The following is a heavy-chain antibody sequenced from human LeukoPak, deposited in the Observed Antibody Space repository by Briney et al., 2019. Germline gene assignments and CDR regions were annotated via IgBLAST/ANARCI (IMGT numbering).Heavy chain of an antibody. CDR1: GGSISSGSYY. J-gene: IGHJ5*02. CDR2: IYTSGST. Sequence: PSQTLSLTCTVSGGSISSGSYYWRWIRQPAGKGLEWIGRIYTSGSTNYNPSLKSRVTISGDTSKNQFSLKLSSVTAADTAVYYCARDREAPYDFWSGYLGGGNWFDPWGQGTLVTVSS. D-gene: IGHD3-3*01. V-gene: IGHV4-61*02. CDR3: ARDREAPYDFWSGYLGGGNWFDP.